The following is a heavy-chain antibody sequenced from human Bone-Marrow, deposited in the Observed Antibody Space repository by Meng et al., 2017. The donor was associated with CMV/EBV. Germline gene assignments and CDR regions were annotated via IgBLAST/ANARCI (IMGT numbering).Heavy chain of an antibody. CDR1: GFTFSSYS. J-gene: IGHJ2*01. V-gene: IGHV3-21*01. D-gene: IGHD4-17*01. CDR3: ARDPTIDYGDYISSWYFDL. Sequence: GESLKISCAASGFTFSSYSMNWVRQAPGKGLEWVSSISSTSNYIYYADSVKGRFTISRDNAKNSLYLQMNSLRVEDTAVYYCARDPTIDYGDYISSWYFDLWGRGTLVTVSS. CDR2: ISSTSNYI.